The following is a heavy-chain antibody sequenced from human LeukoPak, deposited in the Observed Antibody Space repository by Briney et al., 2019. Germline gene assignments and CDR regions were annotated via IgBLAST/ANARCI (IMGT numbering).Heavy chain of an antibody. Sequence: SETLSLTCGVSGYSISRGYYWAWIRPPPGKGLEGTGTIYHIGSTYYNPSLESRVTISVDPSKNEFSLTLNSVTAAHTAVYYCARAGWIITSGIAYWGQGALVTVSS. D-gene: IGHD1-20*01. J-gene: IGHJ4*02. CDR2: IYHIGST. CDR3: ARAGWIITSGIAY. CDR1: GYSISRGYY. V-gene: IGHV4-38-2*01.